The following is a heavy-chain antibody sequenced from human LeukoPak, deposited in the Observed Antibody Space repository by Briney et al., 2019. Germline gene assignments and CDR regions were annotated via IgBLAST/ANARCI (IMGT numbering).Heavy chain of an antibody. J-gene: IGHJ4*02. Sequence: PSETLSLTCTVSGGSISSNNYYWGWIRQPPGKGLEWIGSIYYGGYTYYNPSLKSRVTISVDTSKNQFSLKLSSVTAADTAIYYCQSRFLEWLLDYWGQGTLVTVSS. CDR3: QSRFLEWLLDY. CDR2: IYYGGYT. D-gene: IGHD3-3*01. CDR1: GGSISSNNYY. V-gene: IGHV4-39*01.